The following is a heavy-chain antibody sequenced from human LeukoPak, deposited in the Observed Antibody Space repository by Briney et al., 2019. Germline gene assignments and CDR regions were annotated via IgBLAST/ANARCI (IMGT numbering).Heavy chain of an antibody. V-gene: IGHV1-18*01. CDR3: ARIGVSRAAAGRYTDAFDI. CDR1: GYTFTNYG. CDR2: ISTYNDNI. Sequence: GASVKVSCKASGYTFTNYGIGWVRQAPGQGLEWMGWISTYNDNINFAQKFQDRVTMTTDTSTNTAYMELKSLRSDDTAVYFCARIGVSRAAAGRYTDAFDIWGQGTVVTVSS. D-gene: IGHD6-13*01. J-gene: IGHJ3*02.